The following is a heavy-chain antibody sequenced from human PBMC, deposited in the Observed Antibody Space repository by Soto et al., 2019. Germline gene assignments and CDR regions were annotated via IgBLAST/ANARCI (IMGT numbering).Heavy chain of an antibody. CDR2: VYHTGDT. CDR1: GGTVASSHW. D-gene: IGHD2-21*02. J-gene: IGHJ5*02. V-gene: IGHV4-4*02. CDR3: AREIVTAGGNNYFDP. Sequence: PSETLSLTCGVSGGTVASSHWWGWVRQSPGRGLEWIGNVYHTGDTNFNPSLQSRVTFSVDKSNNQFPLRLTSVTAADTAVYFCAREIVTAGGNNYFDPWGPGTLVTVSS.